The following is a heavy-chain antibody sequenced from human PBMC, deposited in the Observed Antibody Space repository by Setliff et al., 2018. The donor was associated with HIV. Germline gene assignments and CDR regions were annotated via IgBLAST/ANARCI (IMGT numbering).Heavy chain of an antibody. J-gene: IGHJ3*02. D-gene: IGHD2-15*01. Sequence: ASVKVSCKASGYIFSTFGITWVRQAPGQGPEWMGWISGSNGNTNYAQEFQDRLTMSGDTSATTAYMELSSLRSEDTAVYYCARDAPTRPVREKGLDMWGQGTLVTVSS. V-gene: IGHV1-18*01. CDR2: ISGSNGNT. CDR3: ARDAPTRPVREKGLDM. CDR1: GYIFSTFG.